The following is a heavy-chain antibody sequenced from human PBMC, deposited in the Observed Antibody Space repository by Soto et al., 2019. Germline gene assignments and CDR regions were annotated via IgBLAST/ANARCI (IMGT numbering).Heavy chain of an antibody. J-gene: IGHJ4*02. CDR1: GGSTSSSSYF. V-gene: IGHV4-39*02. Sequence: SETLSLTCTVSGGSTSSSSYFWSWIRQPPGKGLEWIGSIYYTGSTHYNPSLKGRVTISVDTSKNHFSLQLLSVTAADTAVYYCARRGWEDGVTAGFDYGSQGALVTVSS. CDR3: ARRGWEDGVTAGFDY. CDR2: IYYTGST. D-gene: IGHD3-10*01.